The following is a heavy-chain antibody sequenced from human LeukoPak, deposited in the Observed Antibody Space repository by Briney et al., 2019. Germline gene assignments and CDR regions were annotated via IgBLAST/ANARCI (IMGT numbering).Heavy chain of an antibody. CDR3: ARLVGDIVVVPAAMLDY. CDR2: ISSSGSTI. J-gene: IGHJ4*02. D-gene: IGHD2-2*01. CDR1: GFTFSDYY. Sequence: AGGFLRLSCAASGFTFSDYYMSWIRQAPGKGLEWVSYISSSGSTIYYADSVKGRFTISRDNAKNSLYLQMNSLRAEDTAVYYCARLVGDIVVVPAAMLDYWGQGTLVTVSS. V-gene: IGHV3-11*01.